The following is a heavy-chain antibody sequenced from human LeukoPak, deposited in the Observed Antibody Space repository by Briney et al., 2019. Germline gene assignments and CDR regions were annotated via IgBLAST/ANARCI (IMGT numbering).Heavy chain of an antibody. CDR2: ISYDGSNK. CDR3: ARDVDSSGYYYFGY. D-gene: IGHD3-22*01. V-gene: IGHV3-30*04. Sequence: GGPLRLSCAASGFTFSSYAMHWVRQAPGKGLEWVAVISYDGSNKYYADSVKGRFTISRDNSKNTLYLQMNSLRAEDTAVYYCARDVDSSGYYYFGYWGQGTLVTVSS. J-gene: IGHJ4*02. CDR1: GFTFSSYA.